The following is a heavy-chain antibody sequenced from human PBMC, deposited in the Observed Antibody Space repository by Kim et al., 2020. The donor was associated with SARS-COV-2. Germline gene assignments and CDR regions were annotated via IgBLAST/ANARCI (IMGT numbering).Heavy chain of an antibody. D-gene: IGHD6-25*01. Sequence: GGSLRLSCAASGFTFSDYYMSWIRQAPGKGLEWVSYISSSGSSIYYADSLKGRFTISRDNAKNSLYLQMNSLRADDMAVYYCARALSSGYNWFDPWGQGTLVTVSS. CDR3: ARALSSGYNWFDP. J-gene: IGHJ5*02. CDR2: ISSSGSSI. V-gene: IGHV3-11*01. CDR1: GFTFSDYY.